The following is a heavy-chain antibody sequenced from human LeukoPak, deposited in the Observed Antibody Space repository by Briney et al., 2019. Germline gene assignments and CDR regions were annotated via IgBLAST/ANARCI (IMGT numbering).Heavy chain of an antibody. CDR2: TSSSSDTI. CDR1: GFTFRTYS. D-gene: IGHD4-23*01. CDR3: ARGGTVVIPLGY. V-gene: IGHV3-48*02. J-gene: IGHJ4*02. Sequence: GGSLRLSCAASGFTFRTYSMNWVRQAPGKGLDWISYTSSSSDTIYYADSVKGRFTISRDNAKTSLFLQMNSLRDEDTAVYYCARGGTVVIPLGYWGQGTLVAVSS.